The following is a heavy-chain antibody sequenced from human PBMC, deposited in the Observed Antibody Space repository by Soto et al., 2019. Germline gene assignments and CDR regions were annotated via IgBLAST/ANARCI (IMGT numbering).Heavy chain of an antibody. Sequence: GGSLRLSCAASGFTFSSYGMHWVRQAPGKGLEWVAVISYDGSNKYYADSVKGRFTISRDNSKNTLYLQMNSLKAEDTAVYYCAKDFFASEGHDYSNGGVYYYYGMDVWGQGTTVTVSS. J-gene: IGHJ6*02. V-gene: IGHV3-30*18. CDR3: AKDFFASEGHDYSNGGVYYYYGMDV. D-gene: IGHD4-4*01. CDR1: GFTFSSYG. CDR2: ISYDGSNK.